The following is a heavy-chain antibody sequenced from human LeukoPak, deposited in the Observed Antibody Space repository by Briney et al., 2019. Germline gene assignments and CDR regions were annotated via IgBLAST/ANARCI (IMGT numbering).Heavy chain of an antibody. Sequence: TSYWIXXVRQXXGXXLEXXXXXXPSDSYTIYSPSFQGHVTISADKSISTAYLQWSSLKASDTAMYYCARHPDIVVVPADDWFDPWGQGTLVTVSS. CDR2: XXPSDSYT. V-gene: IGHV5-10-1*01. D-gene: IGHD2-2*01. CDR1: TSYW. J-gene: IGHJ5*02. CDR3: ARHPDIVVVPADDWFDP.